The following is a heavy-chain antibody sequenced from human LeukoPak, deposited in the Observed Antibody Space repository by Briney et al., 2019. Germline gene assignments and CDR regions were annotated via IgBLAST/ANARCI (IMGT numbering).Heavy chain of an antibody. V-gene: IGHV3-48*02. D-gene: IGHD3-3*01. CDR2: ISSTGGTT. J-gene: IGHJ4*02. CDR3: ARADFWRGECYDY. Sequence: GSLRLSCVASGFTFSSYSMNWVRQAPGKGLEWVSYISSTGGTTYYADSLKGRFTISRDNAKNSLYLQMNSLRDEDTAVYYCARADFWRGECYDYWGQGTLVTVSS. CDR1: GFTFSSYS.